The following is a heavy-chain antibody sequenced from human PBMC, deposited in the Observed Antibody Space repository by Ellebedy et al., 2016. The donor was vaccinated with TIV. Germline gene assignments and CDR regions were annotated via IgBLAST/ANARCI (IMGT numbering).Heavy chain of an antibody. V-gene: IGHV3-30-3*01. CDR1: GFTFSNYV. D-gene: IGHD3-10*01. CDR2: ISYDGSNE. J-gene: IGHJ4*02. Sequence: GGSLRLXXAASGFTFSNYVLHWVRQAPGKGLEWVSMISYDGSNEHYADSVKGQFTISRDNSKNTLYLQMNSLRAEDTAVYYCARDYYGSGSYSTGIEYWGQGTLVTVSS. CDR3: ARDYYGSGSYSTGIEY.